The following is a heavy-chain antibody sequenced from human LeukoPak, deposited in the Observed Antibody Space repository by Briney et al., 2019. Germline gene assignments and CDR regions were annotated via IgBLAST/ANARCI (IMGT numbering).Heavy chain of an antibody. CDR2: MNPNSGNT. CDR1: GYTFTSYG. J-gene: IGHJ4*02. Sequence: ASVKVSCKASGYTFTSYGINWVRQATGQGLEWMGWMNPNSGNTGYAQKFQGRVTMTRNTSISTAYMELSSLRSEDTAVYYCARVPRSYYDFWSGYSGGMKFDYWGQGTLVTVSS. V-gene: IGHV1-8*02. D-gene: IGHD3-3*01. CDR3: ARVPRSYYDFWSGYSGGMKFDY.